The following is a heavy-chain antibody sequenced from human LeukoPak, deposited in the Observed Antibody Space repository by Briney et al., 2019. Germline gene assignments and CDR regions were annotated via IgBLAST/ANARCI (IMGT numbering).Heavy chain of an antibody. J-gene: IGHJ4*02. CDR2: IYYTGAT. CDR1: GGSIGSYY. CDR3: ARAGYSYGTGYYFDY. Sequence: SEPLSLTCTVTGGSIGSYYWSWIRLPPGKGLEWIVYIYYTGATYYNPSLKSRVTISLDTSKNQFSLKLSSVTAADAAVYYYARAGYSYGTGYYFDYWGQGALVTVSS. V-gene: IGHV4-59*01. D-gene: IGHD5-18*01.